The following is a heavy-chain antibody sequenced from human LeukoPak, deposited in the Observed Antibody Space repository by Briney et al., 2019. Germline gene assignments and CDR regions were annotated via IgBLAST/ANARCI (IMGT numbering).Heavy chain of an antibody. J-gene: IGHJ4*02. V-gene: IGHV4-61*02. CDR1: GGSISSAAYY. CDR2: IYISGST. Sequence: PSETLSLTCTVSGGSISSAAYYWSWIRQPAGKGLEWIARIYISGSTNYNPSLKSRVTISVDTSKNQFSLKLSSVTAADTAVYYCAREREGPDGYLDYWGQGTLVTVSS. D-gene: IGHD5-24*01. CDR3: AREREGPDGYLDY.